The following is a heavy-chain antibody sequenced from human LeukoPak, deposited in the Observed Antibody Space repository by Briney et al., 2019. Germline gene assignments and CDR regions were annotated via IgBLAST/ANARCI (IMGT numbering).Heavy chain of an antibody. Sequence: SETLSLTCTVSGGSISSYFWSWIRQPPGKGLEWVAYISNSGSTNYNPSLKSRVTISVDTSKNQFSLKLTSVTSADTAVYYCARGRYCSGGSCLDYWGQETLVTVSS. D-gene: IGHD2-15*01. CDR3: ARGRYCSGGSCLDY. CDR1: GGSISSYF. CDR2: ISNSGST. J-gene: IGHJ4*02. V-gene: IGHV4-59*01.